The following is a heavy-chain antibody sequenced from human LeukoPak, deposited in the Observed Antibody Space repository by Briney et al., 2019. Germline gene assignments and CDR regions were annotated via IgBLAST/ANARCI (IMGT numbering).Heavy chain of an antibody. D-gene: IGHD3-10*01. CDR2: IRYDGSNT. CDR3: AKDSETRYNWFDP. Sequence: GGSLRLSCAASGFIFSSYGMHWVCQAPGKGLEWVAFIRYDGSNTYYADSVKGRFTISRDNSKNTLYLQMNSLRGEDTAVYYCAKDSETRYNWFDPWGQGTLVTVSS. J-gene: IGHJ5*02. CDR1: GFIFSSYG. V-gene: IGHV3-30*02.